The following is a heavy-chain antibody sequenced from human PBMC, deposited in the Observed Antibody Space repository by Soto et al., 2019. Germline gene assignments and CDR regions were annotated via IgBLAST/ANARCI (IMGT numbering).Heavy chain of an antibody. V-gene: IGHV3-21*01. CDR2: ISSSSSYI. CDR3: ARTQHGLANGGGY. CDR1: GFTFSSYS. D-gene: IGHD6-19*01. Sequence: EVQLVESGGGLVKPGGSLRLSCAASGFTFSSYSMNWVRQAPGKGLEWVSSISSSSSYIYYADSVKGRFTISRDNAKNSLYLPMNSLRAADTAVYYCARTQHGLANGGGYWGQGTLVTVSS. J-gene: IGHJ4*02.